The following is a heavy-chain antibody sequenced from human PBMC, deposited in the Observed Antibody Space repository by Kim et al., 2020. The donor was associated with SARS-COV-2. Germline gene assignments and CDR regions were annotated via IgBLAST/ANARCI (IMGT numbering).Heavy chain of an antibody. Sequence: KSRVTMSVDTSKNQFSLKLSSVTAADTAVYYCARGRAVAVTYYYYYGMDVWGQGTTVTVSS. CDR3: ARGRAVAVTYYYYYGMDV. D-gene: IGHD6-19*01. V-gene: IGHV4-4*06. J-gene: IGHJ6*02.